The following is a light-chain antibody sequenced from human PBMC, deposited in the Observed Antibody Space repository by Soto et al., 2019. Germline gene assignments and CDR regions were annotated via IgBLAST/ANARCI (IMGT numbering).Light chain of an antibody. V-gene: IGKV3-20*01. J-gene: IGKJ1*01. CDR3: QHYGSSRGT. Sequence: EIVLTQSPGTLSLSPGERATLSCRASQSVSSSYLAWYQQKPGQAPRLLIFGASSRATAIPDRFGGSGSGTDFTLTINRLEPEDFAVYYWQHYGSSRGTFGQGTKVEIK. CDR2: GAS. CDR1: QSVSSSY.